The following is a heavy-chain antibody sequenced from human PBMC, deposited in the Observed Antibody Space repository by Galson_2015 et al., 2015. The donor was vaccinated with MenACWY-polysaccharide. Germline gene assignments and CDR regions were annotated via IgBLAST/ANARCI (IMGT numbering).Heavy chain of an antibody. Sequence: SLRLSCAASGFTLSSYWMHWVRQAPGKGLVWVSRISTDGSSTTYADSVKGRFTISRDNAKNTLYLQMNSLRAEDTAVYYCARTPSSPSCHFDHWAQGALVTVSS. V-gene: IGHV3-74*01. CDR3: ARTPSSPSCHFDH. CDR2: ISTDGSST. J-gene: IGHJ4*02. CDR1: GFTLSSYW.